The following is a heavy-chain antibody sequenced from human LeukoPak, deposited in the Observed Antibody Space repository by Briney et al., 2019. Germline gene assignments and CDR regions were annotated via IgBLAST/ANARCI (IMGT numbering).Heavy chain of an antibody. V-gene: IGHV4-59*01. Sequence: AETLSLTCTVSVGSISSYYWSWIRQPPGKGLGWIGYIYYSGSTNYNPSLKSRVTISVDTSKNQFSLKLSSVTAADTAVYYCARAAGDYSWYFDLWGRGTLVTVSS. CDR3: ARAAGDYSWYFDL. J-gene: IGHJ2*01. CDR1: VGSISSYY. CDR2: IYYSGST. D-gene: IGHD4-11*01.